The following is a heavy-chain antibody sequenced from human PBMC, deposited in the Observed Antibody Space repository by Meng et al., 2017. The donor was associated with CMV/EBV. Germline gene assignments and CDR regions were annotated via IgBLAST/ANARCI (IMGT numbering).Heavy chain of an antibody. CDR1: GFTFNSYA. D-gene: IGHD5-24*01. Sequence: GGSLRLSCAASGFTFNSYAMHWVRQAPGKGLEWVAVISYDGSNKYYADSVKGRFTISRDNSKNTLYLQMNSLRAEDTAVYYCARDKSRRDGYNYGYWGQGTLVTVSS. V-gene: IGHV3-30*04. CDR2: ISYDGSNK. J-gene: IGHJ4*02. CDR3: ARDKSRRDGYNYGY.